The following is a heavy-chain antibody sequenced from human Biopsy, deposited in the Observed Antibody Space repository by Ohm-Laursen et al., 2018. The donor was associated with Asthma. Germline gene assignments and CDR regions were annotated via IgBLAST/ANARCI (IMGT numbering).Heavy chain of an antibody. V-gene: IGHV3-9*01. Sequence: SLRLSCAAPGFTVSSNGMNWVRQGPGKGLEWVAGISWNSVSIAYADSVRGRFTISRDNAKTSLYLQMNSLRDGDTAVYFCAKNSRRGSHDPFDIWGQGTMVTVSS. D-gene: IGHD1-26*01. CDR2: ISWNSVSI. J-gene: IGHJ3*02. CDR3: AKNSRRGSHDPFDI. CDR1: GFTVSSNG.